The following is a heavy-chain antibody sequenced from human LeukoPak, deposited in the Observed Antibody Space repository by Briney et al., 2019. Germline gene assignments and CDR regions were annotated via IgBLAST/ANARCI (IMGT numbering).Heavy chain of an antibody. CDR2: IYSGGST. D-gene: IGHD3-22*01. Sequence: GGSLRLSCAASGFTVSSNYMSWVRQAPGKGLEWVSVIYSGGSTYYADSVKDRFTISRDNSKNTLYLQMNSLRAEDTAVYYCARAPYYDSSGYYYYFDYWGQGTLVTVSS. J-gene: IGHJ4*02. CDR1: GFTVSSNY. CDR3: ARAPYYDSSGYYYYFDY. V-gene: IGHV3-66*01.